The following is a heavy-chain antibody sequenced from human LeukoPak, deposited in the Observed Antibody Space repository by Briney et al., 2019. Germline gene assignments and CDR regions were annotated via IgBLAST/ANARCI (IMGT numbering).Heavy chain of an antibody. CDR1: GFTFGSYA. CDR3: AKRSAVGRPYYFDN. J-gene: IGHJ4*02. CDR2: ISDSGGDT. V-gene: IGHV3-23*01. D-gene: IGHD6-6*01. Sequence: GGSLRLSCVASGFTFGSYAMSWVRQAPGQGLDWVSAISDSGGDTYSADSVKGRFIISRDNSKNTLNLQMNSLRAGDTAIYYCAKRSAVGRPYYFDNWGQGTLVTVSS.